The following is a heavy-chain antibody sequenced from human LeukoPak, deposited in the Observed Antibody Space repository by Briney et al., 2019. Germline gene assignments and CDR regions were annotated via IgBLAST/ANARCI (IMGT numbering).Heavy chain of an antibody. Sequence: PSETLSLTCSVSGGSISSSSYYWGWIRQPPGKGLEWIGSIYYSGSTNYNPSLKSRVTISVDTSKNQFSLKLRSVTAADTAVYYCATYGDYVYYFDYWGQGTLVTVSS. CDR3: ATYGDYVYYFDY. V-gene: IGHV4-39*01. J-gene: IGHJ4*02. CDR2: IYYSGST. D-gene: IGHD4-17*01. CDR1: GGSISSSSYY.